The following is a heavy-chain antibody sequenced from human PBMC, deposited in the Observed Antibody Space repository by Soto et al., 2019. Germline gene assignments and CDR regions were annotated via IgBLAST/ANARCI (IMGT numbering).Heavy chain of an antibody. CDR3: ARGKDCSGGSCYGNDAFDI. Sequence: ASVKVSCKASGYTFTSYGISWVRQAPGQGLEWMGWISAYNGNTNYAQKLQGRVTMTTDTSTSTAYMELRSLRSDDTAVYYCARGKDCSGGSCYGNDAFDIWGQGTMVTVSS. CDR1: GYTFTSYG. CDR2: ISAYNGNT. J-gene: IGHJ3*02. D-gene: IGHD2-15*01. V-gene: IGHV1-18*01.